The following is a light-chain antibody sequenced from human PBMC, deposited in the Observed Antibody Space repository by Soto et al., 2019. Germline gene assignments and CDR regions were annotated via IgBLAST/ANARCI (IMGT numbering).Light chain of an antibody. CDR1: QSVSSN. CDR3: QQYNNWVT. J-gene: IGKJ4*01. CDR2: GAS. V-gene: IGKV3D-15*01. Sequence: RVVTQSPSTLSVSPGERSTLSCRASQSVSSNLAWYQQKPGQAPRLLIYGASTRATGIPARFSGSGSGTEFTLTISSLQSEDFAVYYCQQYNNWVTFGGGTKVDIK.